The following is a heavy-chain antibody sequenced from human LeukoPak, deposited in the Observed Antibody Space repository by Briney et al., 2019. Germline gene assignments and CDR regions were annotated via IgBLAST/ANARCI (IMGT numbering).Heavy chain of an antibody. CDR2: ISYDGSNK. Sequence: GGSLRLSCAASGFTFSSYAMHWVRQAPGKGLEWVAVISYDGSNKYYADSVKGRFTISRDNSKNTLYPQMNSLRAEDTAVYYCARDNYYGTSYYYYYYMDVWGKGTTVTVSS. J-gene: IGHJ6*03. V-gene: IGHV3-30*01. CDR3: ARDNYYGTSYYYYYYMDV. CDR1: GFTFSSYA. D-gene: IGHD1-26*01.